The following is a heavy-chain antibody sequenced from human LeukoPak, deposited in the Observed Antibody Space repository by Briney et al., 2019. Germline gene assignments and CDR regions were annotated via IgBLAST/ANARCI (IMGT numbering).Heavy chain of an antibody. V-gene: IGHV4-4*07. CDR2: IYTSGST. J-gene: IGHJ5*02. Sequence: SETLSLTCTVSGGSISSYYWSWIRQPAGKGLEWIGRIYTSGSTNYNPSLKGRVTMSVDTSKNQFSLKLSSVTAADTAVYYCARDMDVVVPAAIGYWFDPWGQGTLVTVSS. D-gene: IGHD2-2*02. CDR1: GGSISSYY. CDR3: ARDMDVVVPAAIGYWFDP.